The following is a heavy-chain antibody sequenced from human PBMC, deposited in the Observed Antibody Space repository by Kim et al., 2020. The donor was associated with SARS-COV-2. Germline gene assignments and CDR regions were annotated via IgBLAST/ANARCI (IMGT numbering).Heavy chain of an antibody. D-gene: IGHD3-9*01. CDR1: GGTFSSYA. Sequence: ASVKVSCKASGGTFSSYAISWVRQAPGQGLEWMGGIIPIFGTANYAQKFQGRVTITADESTSTAYMELSSLRSEDTAVYYCARVGWYDIQGDGFDYWGQGTLVTVSS. CDR3: ARVGWYDIQGDGFDY. J-gene: IGHJ4*02. V-gene: IGHV1-69*13. CDR2: IIPIFGTA.